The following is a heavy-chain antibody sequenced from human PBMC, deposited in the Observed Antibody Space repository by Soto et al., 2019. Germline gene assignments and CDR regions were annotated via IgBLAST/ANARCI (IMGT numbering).Heavy chain of an antibody. J-gene: IGHJ6*03. V-gene: IGHV1-2*02. CDR2: INPTGGAT. D-gene: IGHD5-12*01. CDR1: GDSFNDYY. Sequence: VQLAQSGAEVKKPGASVKVSCKTSGDSFNDYYIHWVRQAPGQGLEWMGWINPTGGATKYAQKFQGRVTVTRDTSIRTVYMELSSLRSDDTAVYYCARESGGATATLDYYYFYMDVWGKGTTVTVSS. CDR3: ARESGGATATLDYYYFYMDV.